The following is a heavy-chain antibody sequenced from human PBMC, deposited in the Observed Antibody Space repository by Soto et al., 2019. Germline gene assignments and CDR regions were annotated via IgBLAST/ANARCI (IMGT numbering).Heavy chain of an antibody. J-gene: IGHJ4*02. CDR1: GYTFTSYG. D-gene: IGHD3-22*01. Sequence: ASVKVSCKASGYTFTSYGISWVRQAPEQGLEWMGWISAYNGNTNYAQKLQGRVTMTTDTSTSTAYMELRSLRSDDTAVYYCARYSSGYYYLDYWGQGTLVTVSS. CDR3: ARYSSGYYYLDY. V-gene: IGHV1-18*01. CDR2: ISAYNGNT.